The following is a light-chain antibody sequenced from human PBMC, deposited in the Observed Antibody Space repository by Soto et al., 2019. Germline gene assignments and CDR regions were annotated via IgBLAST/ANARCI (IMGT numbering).Light chain of an antibody. V-gene: IGKV3-20*01. CDR3: QQYGTSPAT. Sequence: EIVLTQSPGTLSLSPGERDSISCRASQSVISSFLAWYQQKPGRAPRLLIYGASRRATGIPDRFSGSGSGTDFTLTISRLETEDFAVYYCQQYGTSPATFGQGTKLEIK. J-gene: IGKJ2*01. CDR1: QSVISSF. CDR2: GAS.